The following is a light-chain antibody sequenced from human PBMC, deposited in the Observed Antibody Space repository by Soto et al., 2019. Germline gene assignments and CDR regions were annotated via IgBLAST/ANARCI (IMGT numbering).Light chain of an antibody. Sequence: EILMTQSPATLSVSPGERATLSCRASQSLNRNLAWYQQKPGQAPRLIIYGASTRASCIPARFSGSGSGTEFTLTCSSLQSEDFVLYYCQHYSEWPPAFTFGPGTKVDL. CDR3: QHYSEWPPAFT. V-gene: IGKV3D-15*01. CDR2: GAS. J-gene: IGKJ3*01. CDR1: QSLNRN.